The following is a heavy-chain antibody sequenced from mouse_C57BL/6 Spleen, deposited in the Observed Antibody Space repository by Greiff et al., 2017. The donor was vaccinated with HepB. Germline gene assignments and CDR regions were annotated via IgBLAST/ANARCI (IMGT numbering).Heavy chain of an antibody. Sequence: VQRVESGAELVRPGTSVKMSCKASGYTFTNYWIGWAKQRPGHGLEWIGDIYPGGGYNNYNEKFKGKATLTADKSSSTAYMQFSSLTSEDSAIYYCARGTTAYFDYWGQGTTLTVSS. V-gene: IGHV1-63*01. CDR3: ARGTTAYFDY. J-gene: IGHJ2*01. CDR2: IYPGGGYN. CDR1: GYTFTNYW. D-gene: IGHD1-2*01.